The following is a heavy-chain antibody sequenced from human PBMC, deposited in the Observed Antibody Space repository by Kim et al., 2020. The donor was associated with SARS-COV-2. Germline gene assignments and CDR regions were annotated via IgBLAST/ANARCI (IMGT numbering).Heavy chain of an antibody. CDR3: ARGGGGYYLDFDY. J-gene: IGHJ4*02. CDR2: IYHSGST. CDR1: GYSISSGYY. D-gene: IGHD3-22*01. Sequence: SETLSLTCTVSGYSISSGYYWGWIRQPPGKGLEWIGSIYHSGSTYYNPSLKSRVTISVDTSKNQFSLKLSSVTAADTAVYYCARGGGGYYLDFDYWGQGTLVTVSS. V-gene: IGHV4-38-2*02.